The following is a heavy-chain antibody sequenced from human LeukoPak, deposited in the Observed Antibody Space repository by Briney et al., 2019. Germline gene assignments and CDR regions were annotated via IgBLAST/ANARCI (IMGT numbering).Heavy chain of an antibody. Sequence: PGGSLRLSCAASGFTFSSYAMHWVRQAPGKGLEWVAVISYDGSNKYYADSVKGRFTISRDNSKNTLYLQMNSLRAEDTAVYYCARDGVVVDLPFDYWGQGTLVTVSS. D-gene: IGHD2-15*01. CDR2: ISYDGSNK. CDR1: GFTFSSYA. V-gene: IGHV3-30-3*01. CDR3: ARDGVVVDLPFDY. J-gene: IGHJ4*02.